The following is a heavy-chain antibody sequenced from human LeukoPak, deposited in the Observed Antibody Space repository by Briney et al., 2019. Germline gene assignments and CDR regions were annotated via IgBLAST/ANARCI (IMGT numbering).Heavy chain of an antibody. CDR3: ARERAVTTYYYFDY. J-gene: IGHJ4*02. CDR2: IYYSGST. Sequence: PSETLSLTCAVYGGSFSSYYWSWIRQPPGKGLEGIGYIYYSGSTNYNPSLKSRVTISVDTSKNQFSLKLSSVTAAGTAVYYCARERAVTTYYYFDYWGQGTLVTVSS. D-gene: IGHD4-17*01. CDR1: GGSFSSYY. V-gene: IGHV4-59*01.